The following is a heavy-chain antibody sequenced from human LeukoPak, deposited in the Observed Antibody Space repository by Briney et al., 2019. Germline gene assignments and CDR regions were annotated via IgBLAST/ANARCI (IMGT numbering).Heavy chain of an antibody. J-gene: IGHJ4*02. V-gene: IGHV1-2*02. CDR2: INPNSGGT. CDR1: VYTFTGYY. CDR3: ARVPGGVIQRYYYFDY. D-gene: IGHD3-16*01. Sequence: ASVKVSCEASVYTFTGYYMHWVRQAPGQGLEWMGWINPNSGGTNYAQKFQGRVTMTRDTSISTAYMELSRLRSEDTAVYYCARVPGGVIQRYYYFDYWGQGTLVTVSS.